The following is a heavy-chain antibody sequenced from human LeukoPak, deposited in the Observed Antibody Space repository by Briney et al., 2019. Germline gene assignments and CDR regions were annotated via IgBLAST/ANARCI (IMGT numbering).Heavy chain of an antibody. D-gene: IGHD3-10*01. CDR1: GFTFSGSA. J-gene: IGHJ4*02. CDR2: IRSKTNNYAT. CDR3: TKPRGYGSGTYYDY. V-gene: IGHV3-73*01. Sequence: PGGSLKLSCVASGFTFSGSAIHWVRQASGKGLESVGHIRSKTNNYATAYAASVKGRFTISRDDSKNTAYLQMSSLETEDMAIYYCTKPRGYGSGTYYDYWGQGTLVTVSS.